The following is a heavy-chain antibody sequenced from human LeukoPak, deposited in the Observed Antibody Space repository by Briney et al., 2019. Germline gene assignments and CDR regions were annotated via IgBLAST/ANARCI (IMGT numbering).Heavy chain of an antibody. D-gene: IGHD3-9*01. CDR1: GFTFSDYY. CDR3: ASLRYDILTGYCDY. CDR2: ISSSGSTI. Sequence: PGGSLRLSCAASGFTFSDYYMSWIRQAPGKGLEWVSYISSSGSTIYYADSVKGRFTISRDNAKNSLYLQMNSLRAEDTAVYYCASLRYDILTGYCDYWGQGTLVTVSS. J-gene: IGHJ4*02. V-gene: IGHV3-11*01.